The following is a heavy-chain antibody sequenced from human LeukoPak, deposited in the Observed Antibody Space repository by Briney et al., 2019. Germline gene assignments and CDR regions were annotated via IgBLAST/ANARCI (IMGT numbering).Heavy chain of an antibody. CDR1: GGSFSGYY. V-gene: IGHV4-34*01. J-gene: IGHJ4*02. CDR2: INHSGST. Sequence: PSETLSLTCAVYGGSFSGYYWSWIRQPPGKGLEWIGEINHSGSTNYNPSLKSRVTISVETSKNQFSLKLSSVTAADTAVYYCARAWWGSGSYKRRSEVGYWGQGTLVTVSS. CDR3: ARAWWGSGSYKRRSEVGY. D-gene: IGHD3-10*01.